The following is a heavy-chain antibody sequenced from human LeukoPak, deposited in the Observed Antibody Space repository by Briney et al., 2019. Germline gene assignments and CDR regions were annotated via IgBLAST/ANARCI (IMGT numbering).Heavy chain of an antibody. CDR1: GGTFSSYA. J-gene: IGHJ4*02. D-gene: IGHD6-13*01. CDR3: ARRAAAGPEFDY. V-gene: IGHV1-69*06. CDR2: IIPIFGTA. Sequence: ASVKVSCKASGGTFSSYAISWVRQAPGQRLEWMGGIIPIFGTANYAQKFQGRVTITADKSTSTAYMELSSLRSEDTAVYYCARRAAAGPEFDYWGQGTLVTVSS.